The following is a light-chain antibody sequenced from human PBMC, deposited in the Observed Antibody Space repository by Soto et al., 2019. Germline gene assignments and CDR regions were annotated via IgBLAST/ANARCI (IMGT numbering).Light chain of an antibody. Sequence: EIVLTQSPGSLSLSLGERATLSCRASQSVDSAFFAWYQQKPGQPPRLLMYGASRRATGIPDRFSGSGSGTDFTLTISRLEPEDFAVYYCEQYASSLTFGQGTKVEI. CDR3: EQYASSLT. J-gene: IGKJ1*01. V-gene: IGKV3-20*01. CDR1: QSVDSAF. CDR2: GAS.